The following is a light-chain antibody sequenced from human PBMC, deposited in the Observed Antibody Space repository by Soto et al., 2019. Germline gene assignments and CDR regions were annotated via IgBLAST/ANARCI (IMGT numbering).Light chain of an antibody. V-gene: IGKV1-5*01. CDR3: LQDYNYPWS. J-gene: IGKJ1*01. CDR2: DAS. Sequence: DIQMTQSPSTLSASVGDRVTITCRASQSVRSWLAWYQQKPGRAPKFLIYDASSLESGVPSRFSGSGSGTEFTLTISSLQPDDFATYYCLQDYNYPWSFGQGTKVDNK. CDR1: QSVRSW.